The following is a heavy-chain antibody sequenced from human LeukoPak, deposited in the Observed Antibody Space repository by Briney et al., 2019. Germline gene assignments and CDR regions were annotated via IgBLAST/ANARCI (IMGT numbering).Heavy chain of an antibody. V-gene: IGHV4-34*01. J-gene: IGHJ5*02. CDR1: GGSFSGYY. Sequence: SETLSLTCAVYGGSFSGYYWSWIRQPPGKGLEWIGEINHSGSTNYNPSLESRVTISVDTSKNQFSLKLSSVTAADTAVYYCARGGRRSVITVVVVAAKHWFDPWGQGTLVTVSS. CDR3: ARGGRRSVITVVVVAAKHWFDP. CDR2: INHSGST. D-gene: IGHD2-15*01.